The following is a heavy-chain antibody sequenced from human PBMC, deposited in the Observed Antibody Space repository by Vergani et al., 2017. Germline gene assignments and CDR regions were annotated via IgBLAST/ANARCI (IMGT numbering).Heavy chain of an antibody. CDR1: GGSISGEQ. Sequence: QLQESGPGLVKPSETLSLTCTVPGGSISGEQWNWIRQTPGKGLEWIGGLFSAGDTHYKPSLRSRVTILADTSKNQVSLKLNSVNAADTGVYFCVRGGVVVTSMSEFNWFDVWGQGTPVTVSS. D-gene: IGHD3-22*01. CDR3: VRGGVVVTSMSEFNWFDV. J-gene: IGHJ5*02. CDR2: LFSAGDT. V-gene: IGHV4-59*01.